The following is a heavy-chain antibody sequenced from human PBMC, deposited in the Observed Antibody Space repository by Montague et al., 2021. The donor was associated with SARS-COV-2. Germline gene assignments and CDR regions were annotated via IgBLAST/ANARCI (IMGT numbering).Heavy chain of an antibody. Sequence: SETLSLTCTVSGYSISSGYYWGWIRQPPGKGLEWIGSIYHSGSTYYNPSLKSRVTISVDTSTNQFSLKLSSVTAADTAVYYCARSQDCSTTSCHFDYWGQGTLVTVSS. D-gene: IGHD2-2*01. CDR2: IYHSGST. CDR1: GYSISSGYY. J-gene: IGHJ4*02. V-gene: IGHV4-38-2*02. CDR3: ARSQDCSTTSCHFDY.